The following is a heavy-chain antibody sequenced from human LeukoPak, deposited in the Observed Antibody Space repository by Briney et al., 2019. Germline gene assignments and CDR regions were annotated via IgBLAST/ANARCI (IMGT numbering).Heavy chain of an antibody. Sequence: GRSLRLSCAASGFTFSSYGMHWVRQAPGKGLEGVAVIWYDGSNKYYADSVKGRFTISRDNSKNTLYLQMNSLRAEDTAVYYCAKEYSSSWPVGIDYWGQGTLVTVSS. J-gene: IGHJ4*02. CDR2: IWYDGSNK. D-gene: IGHD6-13*01. V-gene: IGHV3-33*06. CDR1: GFTFSSYG. CDR3: AKEYSSSWPVGIDY.